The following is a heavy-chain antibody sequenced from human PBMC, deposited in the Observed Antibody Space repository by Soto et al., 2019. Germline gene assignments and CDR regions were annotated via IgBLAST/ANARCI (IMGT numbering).Heavy chain of an antibody. CDR3: ARDWYSSGRPHDAFDI. J-gene: IGHJ3*02. D-gene: IGHD6-19*01. Sequence: SQTLSLTCAISGDSVSSNSAAWNWIRQSPSRGLEWLGRTYYRSKWYNDYAVSVKSRITINPDTSKNQFSLQLNSVTPEDTAVYYCARDWYSSGRPHDAFDIWGQGTMVTAS. CDR2: TYYRSKWYN. V-gene: IGHV6-1*01. CDR1: GDSVSSNSAA.